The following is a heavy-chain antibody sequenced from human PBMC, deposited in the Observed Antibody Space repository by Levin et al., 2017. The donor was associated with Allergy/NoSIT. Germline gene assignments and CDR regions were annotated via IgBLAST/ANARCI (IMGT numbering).Heavy chain of an antibody. D-gene: IGHD5-12*01. CDR3: ARVYSGYDAFDY. Sequence: GESLKISCAASGFTFSSYSMNWVRQAPGKGLEWVSSISSSSSYIYYADSVKGRFTISRDNAKNSLYLQMNSLRAEDTAVYYCARVYSGYDAFDYWGQGTLVTVSS. CDR2: ISSSSSYI. J-gene: IGHJ4*02. V-gene: IGHV3-21*01. CDR1: GFTFSSYS.